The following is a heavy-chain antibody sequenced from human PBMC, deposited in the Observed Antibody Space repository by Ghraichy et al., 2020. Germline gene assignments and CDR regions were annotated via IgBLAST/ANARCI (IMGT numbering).Heavy chain of an antibody. CDR2: IYASGGT. CDR3: AREVAGLGIDS. Sequence: GSLSLTCTVSGGSISSDYWSWTRQPAGKGLEWIGRIYASGGTNYNPSLKSRLTMSRDTSKNQVSLKLSSVTAADTAVYYCAREVAGLGIDSWGQGTLVTVSS. J-gene: IGHJ4*02. CDR1: GGSISSDY. V-gene: IGHV4-4*07. D-gene: IGHD7-27*01.